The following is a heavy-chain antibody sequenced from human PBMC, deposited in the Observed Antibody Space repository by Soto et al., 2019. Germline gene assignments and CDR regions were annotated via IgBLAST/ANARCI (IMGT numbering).Heavy chain of an antibody. CDR2: IHYSGATP. V-gene: IGHV1-46*01. D-gene: IGHD3-16*01. CDR1: GYTFTNYY. J-gene: IGHJ4*02. Sequence: GASVKVSCKASGYTFTNYYMHWVRQAPGQGLEWMGVIHYSGATPTYAQKFQGRVTMARDTSTSTVYVELSSLTSEDTAVYYCARGGLDLATIGSFDYSGQGTLVTVSS. CDR3: ARGGLDLATIGSFDY.